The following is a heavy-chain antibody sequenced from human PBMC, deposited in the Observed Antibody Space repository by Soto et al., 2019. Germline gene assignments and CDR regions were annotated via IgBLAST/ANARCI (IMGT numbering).Heavy chain of an antibody. D-gene: IGHD2-15*01. J-gene: IGHJ5*02. CDR1: GGSFSGYY. V-gene: IGHV4-34*01. CDR2: INHSGST. CDR3: ARPRYCSGGSCYFRGENWFDP. Sequence: PSEPLSLTCAVYGGSFSGYYWSWIRQPPGKGLEWIGEINHSGSTNYNPSLKSRVTISVDTSKNQFSLKLSSVTAADTAVYYCARPRYCSGGSCYFRGENWFDPWGQGTQVTVSS.